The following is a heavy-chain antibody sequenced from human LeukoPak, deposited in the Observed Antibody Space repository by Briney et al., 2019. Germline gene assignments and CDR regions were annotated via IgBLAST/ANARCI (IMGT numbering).Heavy chain of an antibody. CDR1: GFTFSSYA. Sequence: PGGSLRLSCAASGFTFSSYAMHWVRQAPGKGLEYVSAISSNGGSTYYANSVKGRFTISRDNSKNTLYLQMGSLRAEDMAVYYCAREWVYDFYFDYWGQGTLVTVSS. D-gene: IGHD3-3*01. V-gene: IGHV3-64*01. J-gene: IGHJ4*02. CDR2: ISSNGGST. CDR3: AREWVYDFYFDY.